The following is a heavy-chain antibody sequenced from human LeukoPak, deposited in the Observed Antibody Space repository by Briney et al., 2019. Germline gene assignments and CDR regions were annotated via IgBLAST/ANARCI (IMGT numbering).Heavy chain of an antibody. CDR3: ARHDYGARNPEGFDI. CDR2: IYPGDSDT. V-gene: IGHV5-51*01. J-gene: IGHJ3*02. Sequence: GESLKISCKGSGYSFTSYWIGWVRQMPGKGLEWMGIIYPGDSDTRYSPSFQGQVTISADKSISTAYLQWSSLKASDTAMYYCARHDYGARNPEGFDIWGQGTMVTVSS. CDR1: GYSFTSYW. D-gene: IGHD4-17*01.